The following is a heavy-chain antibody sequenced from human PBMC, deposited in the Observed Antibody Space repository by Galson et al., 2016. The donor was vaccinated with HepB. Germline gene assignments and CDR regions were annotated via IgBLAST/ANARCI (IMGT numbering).Heavy chain of an antibody. J-gene: IGHJ6*04. CDR3: TTGVGHAHEYGVDV. D-gene: IGHD2-2*01. V-gene: IGHV3-15*05. CDR2: ITDKTDGGIT. Sequence: SLRLSCAASGITLSDAWMTWVRQAPGKGLEWVGRITDKTDGGITHFSASVRGRFSISRDESKNTLFLQMNSLTSEDAGLYFCTTGVGHAHEYGVDVWGKGTTVTVSS. CDR1: GITLSDAW.